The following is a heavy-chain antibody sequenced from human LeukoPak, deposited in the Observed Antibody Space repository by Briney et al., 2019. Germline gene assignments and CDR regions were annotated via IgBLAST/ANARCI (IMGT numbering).Heavy chain of an antibody. Sequence: QPGRSLRLSCAASGFTFSSYAMHWVRQAPGKGLEWVAVISYDGSNKYYADSVKGRFTISRDNSKNTLYLQMNSLRAEDTAVYYCARVPYSSGLGYFDYWGQGTLVTVSS. CDR3: ARVPYSSGLGYFDY. CDR2: ISYDGSNK. CDR1: GFTFSSYA. D-gene: IGHD6-19*01. J-gene: IGHJ4*02. V-gene: IGHV3-30-3*01.